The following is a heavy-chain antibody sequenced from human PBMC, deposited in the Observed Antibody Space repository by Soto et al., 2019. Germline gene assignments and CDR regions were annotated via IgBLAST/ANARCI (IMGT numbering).Heavy chain of an antibody. J-gene: IGHJ4*02. Sequence: QLQLHESGPGLVKPSETLSLTCTVSGGSISSSSYYWGWMRQPPGKGLEWIESIYYSGSTYYNRSLKTRVNITVDTSNNQYSLKLSAVTAADTAVYYCGRHPGCLGALDYWGQGTLVTVSS. CDR2: IYYSGST. D-gene: IGHD3-10*01. CDR3: GRHPGCLGALDY. V-gene: IGHV4-39*01. CDR1: GGSISSSSYY.